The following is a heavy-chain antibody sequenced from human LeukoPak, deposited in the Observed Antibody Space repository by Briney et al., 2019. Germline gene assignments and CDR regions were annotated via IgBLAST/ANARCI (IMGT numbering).Heavy chain of an antibody. D-gene: IGHD4-17*01. Sequence: GGSLRLSCAASGFTSGNYWMSWVRQAPGKGLEWVANMKYDGSEKYYVDSVKGRFTISRDNAKNSVYLQMNYLRVEDTAVYYCAREGTVTPYNFDYWGQGTLVTVSS. CDR3: AREGTVTPYNFDY. J-gene: IGHJ4*02. CDR2: MKYDGSEK. CDR1: GFTSGNYW. V-gene: IGHV3-7*01.